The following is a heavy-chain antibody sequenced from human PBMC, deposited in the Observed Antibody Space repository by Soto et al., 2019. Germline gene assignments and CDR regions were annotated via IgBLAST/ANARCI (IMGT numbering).Heavy chain of an antibody. CDR2: ISYDGSNK. Sequence: QVQLVESGGGVVQPGRSLRLSCAASGFTFSSYGMHWVRQAPGKGLEWVAVISYDGSNKYYADSVKGRFTISRDNSKNTLYLQMNSLRAEDTAVYYCAIWDYGDNGHDAFDIWGQGTMVTVSS. CDR1: GFTFSSYG. D-gene: IGHD4-17*01. CDR3: AIWDYGDNGHDAFDI. V-gene: IGHV3-30*03. J-gene: IGHJ3*02.